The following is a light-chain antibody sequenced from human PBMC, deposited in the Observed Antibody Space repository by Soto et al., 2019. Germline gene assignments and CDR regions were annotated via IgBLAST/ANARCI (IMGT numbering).Light chain of an antibody. J-gene: IGLJ2*01. CDR1: STDVGSHDL. CDR3: CSYAGSSALL. CDR2: EGS. V-gene: IGLV2-23*01. Sequence: QSALAQPASVSGSPGQSITISCTGISTDVGSHDLVSWYKHPPGKAPKLIIYEGSKRPSGVSNRCSGSKSGNTASLTISWLQAEDEADYYCCSYAGSSALLFGGGTKVTVL.